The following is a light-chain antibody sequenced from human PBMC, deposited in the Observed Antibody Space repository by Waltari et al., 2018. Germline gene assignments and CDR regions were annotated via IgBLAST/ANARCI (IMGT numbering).Light chain of an antibody. J-gene: IGKJ2*01. CDR3: QQYRRLCNT. CDR1: QSVSSNY. V-gene: IGKV3-20*01. CDR2: ASS. Sequence: EIVLTQSPGTLSLSPGERATPSGRASQSVSSNYLAWYQQRPGQAPRLLIHASSSRATGIPDSFSGSGSGADFTLTISRLEPEDFAMYYCQQYRRLCNTFGQGTKREIK.